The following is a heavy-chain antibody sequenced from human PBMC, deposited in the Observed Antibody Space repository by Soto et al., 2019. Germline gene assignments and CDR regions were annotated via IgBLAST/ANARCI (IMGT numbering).Heavy chain of an antibody. V-gene: IGHV3-23*01. J-gene: IGHJ4*02. D-gene: IGHD2-21*01. CDR3: AKGDIADGANYFDY. CDR1: GFTFKNYA. Sequence: QPGGSLRLSCAASGFTFKNYAMTWVRQAPGKGLEWVSTITGSGGTTYSADSVKGRFTISRDNSKNTLYLQMNNLRAEDAAVYYCAKGDIADGANYFDYWCQGAVVT. CDR2: ITGSGGTT.